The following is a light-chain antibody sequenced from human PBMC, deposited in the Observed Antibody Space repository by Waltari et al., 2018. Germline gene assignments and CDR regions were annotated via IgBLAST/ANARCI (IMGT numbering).Light chain of an antibody. CDR2: HSS. CDR1: QDISTS. Sequence: TQPPSPVSASVGDRVSMSCRASQDISTSLAWYQQKSGKAPSLLIYHSSTLQSGVPSRFSGAGTGTDFTLTINNLHPEDFATYFCQQGDTSPPTFGPGTKVELK. CDR3: QQGDTSPPT. J-gene: IGKJ1*01. V-gene: IGKV1-12*01.